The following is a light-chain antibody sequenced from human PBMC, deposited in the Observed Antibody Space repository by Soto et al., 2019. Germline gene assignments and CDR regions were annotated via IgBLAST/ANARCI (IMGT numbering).Light chain of an antibody. CDR1: SSDVGGYDH. CDR2: EVS. Sequence: QSALTQPASVSGSPGQSIAISCTGTSSDVGGYDHVSWYQQHPGKAPKLMIYEVSNRPSGVSDRFSGSKSANTASLTISGLQAEDEADYYCSSYTSSHTWVFGGGTQLTVL. V-gene: IGLV2-14*01. CDR3: SSYTSSHTWV. J-gene: IGLJ2*01.